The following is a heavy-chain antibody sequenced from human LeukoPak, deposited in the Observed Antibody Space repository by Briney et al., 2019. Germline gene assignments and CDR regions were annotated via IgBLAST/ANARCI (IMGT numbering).Heavy chain of an antibody. CDR1: GYSFTSCW. J-gene: IGHJ3*02. Sequence: GEALKISCQGSGYSFTSCWIGWVRQMPGKGRGWMGIIFPGDSDTRYSPSFQGQVTISADKSISTAYLQWSSLKASDTAMYYCARRMQGRAFDIWGQGTMVTVSS. V-gene: IGHV5-51*01. CDR3: ARRMQGRAFDI. CDR2: IFPGDSDT.